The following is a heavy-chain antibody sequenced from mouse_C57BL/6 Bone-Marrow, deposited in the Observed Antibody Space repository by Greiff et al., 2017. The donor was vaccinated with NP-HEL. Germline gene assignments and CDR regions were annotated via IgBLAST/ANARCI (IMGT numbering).Heavy chain of an antibody. CDR1: GYTFTSYW. Sequence: QVQLKQPGAELVKPGASVKVSCKASGYTFTSYWMHWVKQRPGQGLEWIGRIHPSDSDTNYNQKFKGKATLTVDKSSSTAYMQLSSLTSEDSAVYYCAPLTTVVATDYWGQGTTLTVSS. V-gene: IGHV1-74*01. J-gene: IGHJ2*01. CDR2: IHPSDSDT. D-gene: IGHD1-1*01. CDR3: APLTTVVATDY.